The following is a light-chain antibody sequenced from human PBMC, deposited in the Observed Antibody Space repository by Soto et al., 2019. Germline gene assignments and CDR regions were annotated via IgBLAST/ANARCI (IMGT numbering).Light chain of an antibody. CDR3: SSYTSSSTYV. V-gene: IGLV2-14*01. Sequence: QSALTQPASVSGSPGQSITISCTGTSSDVGGYNYVSWYQQHPGKAPKRMIYEVSNRPSGVSNRFSGSKSGNTASLTISGLQAEDEADYYFSSYTSSSTYVFGTGTKLPVL. J-gene: IGLJ1*01. CDR2: EVS. CDR1: SSDVGGYNY.